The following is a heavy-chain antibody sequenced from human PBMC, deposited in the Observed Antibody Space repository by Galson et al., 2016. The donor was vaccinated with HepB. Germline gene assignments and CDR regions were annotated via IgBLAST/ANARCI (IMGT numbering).Heavy chain of an antibody. CDR3: ARAQWILARRAAYFDY. D-gene: IGHD5-18*01. CDR1: GLPFSNYW. Sequence: SLRLSCAASGLPFSNYWMNWVRQAPGKGLEWVANIKQDGSEKYYVDSVKGRFTISRDNAGNSMYLQMNSLRADDTAVYYCARAQWILARRAAYFDYWGQGILVTVSP. J-gene: IGHJ4*02. CDR2: IKQDGSEK. V-gene: IGHV3-7*04.